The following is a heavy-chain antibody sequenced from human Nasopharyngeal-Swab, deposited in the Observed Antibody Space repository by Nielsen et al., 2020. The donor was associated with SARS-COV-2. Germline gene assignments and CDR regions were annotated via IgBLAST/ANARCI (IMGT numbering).Heavy chain of an antibody. Sequence: VRQAPGKGLEYVSAISSNGGSTYYANSVKGRFTISRDNSKNTLYLQMGSLRAADMAVYYCARTPLGYYYYYMDVWGKGTTVTVSS. V-gene: IGHV3-64*01. CDR2: ISSNGGST. CDR3: ARTPLGYYYYYMDV. J-gene: IGHJ6*03.